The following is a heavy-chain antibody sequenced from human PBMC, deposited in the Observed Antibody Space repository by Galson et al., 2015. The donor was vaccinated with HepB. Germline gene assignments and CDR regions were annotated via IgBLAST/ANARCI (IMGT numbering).Heavy chain of an antibody. V-gene: IGHV1-3*01. D-gene: IGHD3-10*01. CDR3: ARYRLWLGESNWFDH. CDR2: INAGNGNT. J-gene: IGHJ5*02. CDR1: GYTFTSYA. Sequence: SVKVSCKASGYTFTSYAMHWVRQAPGQRLEWMGWINAGNGNTKYSQKLQGRVTITRDTTASTAYMELSSLRCEDTAVYYCARYRLWLGESNWFDHWGQGTLVTVSS.